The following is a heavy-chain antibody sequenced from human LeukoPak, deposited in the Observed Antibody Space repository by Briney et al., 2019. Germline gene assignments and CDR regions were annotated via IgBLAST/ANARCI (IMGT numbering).Heavy chain of an antibody. Sequence: PGGSLRLSCAASGFTFSSYGMHWVRQAPGKGLEWVAFIRYDGSNKYYADSVKGRFTISRDNSKNTLYLQMNSLRAEDTAVYYCATDLIHYDSSGLPYDAFDIWGQGTMVTVSS. V-gene: IGHV3-30*02. CDR1: GFTFSSYG. CDR3: ATDLIHYDSSGLPYDAFDI. CDR2: IRYDGSNK. D-gene: IGHD3-22*01. J-gene: IGHJ3*02.